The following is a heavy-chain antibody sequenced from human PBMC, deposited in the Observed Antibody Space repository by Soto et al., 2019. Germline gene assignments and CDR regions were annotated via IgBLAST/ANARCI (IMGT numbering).Heavy chain of an antibody. V-gene: IGHV2-26*01. J-gene: IGHJ6*02. CDR3: ARDPLRYSSGWFISADYYGMDV. CDR2: IFSIDEK. Sequence: KSGPTLVNPTETLTLTCTVSGFSLSNARMGVSWIRQPPGKALEWLAHIFSIDEKSYSTSLKSRLAISKDTSKSQVVLTMTNMDPVDTATYYCARDPLRYSSGWFISADYYGMDVWGQGTTVTVSS. CDR1: GFSLSNARMG. D-gene: IGHD6-19*01.